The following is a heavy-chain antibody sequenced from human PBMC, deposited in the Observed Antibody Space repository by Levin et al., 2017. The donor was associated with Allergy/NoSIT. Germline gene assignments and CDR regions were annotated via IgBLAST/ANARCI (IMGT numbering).Heavy chain of an antibody. CDR3: ARNGRIAAAGSNYYYYGMDV. V-gene: IGHV3-30*04. CDR2: LSYDGSNK. D-gene: IGHD6-13*01. Sequence: GESLKISCAASGFTFSSYAMHWVRQAPGKGLEWVAVLSYDGSNKYYADSVKGRFTISRDNSKNTLYLQMSSLRAEDTAVYYCARNGRIAAAGSNYYYYGMDVWGQGTTVTVSS. CDR1: GFTFSSYA. J-gene: IGHJ6*02.